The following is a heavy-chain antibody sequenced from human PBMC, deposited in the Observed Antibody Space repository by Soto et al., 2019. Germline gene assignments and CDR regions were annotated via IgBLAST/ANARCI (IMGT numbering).Heavy chain of an antibody. CDR3: ARAPGMLFNYYYGMDV. V-gene: IGHV4-59*01. CDR2: IYYSGST. CDR1: GGSISGYY. D-gene: IGHD2-21*01. J-gene: IGHJ6*02. Sequence: SETLSLTCTVSGGSISGYYWSWIRQPPGKGLEWIGYIYYSGSTNYNPSLKIRVTISVDTSKNQFSLKLSSVTAADTAVYYCARAPGMLFNYYYGMDVWGQGTTVTVS.